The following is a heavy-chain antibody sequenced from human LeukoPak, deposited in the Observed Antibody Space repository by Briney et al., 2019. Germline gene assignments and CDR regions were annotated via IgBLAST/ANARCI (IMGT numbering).Heavy chain of an antibody. J-gene: IGHJ5*02. CDR1: GGTFSSYA. CDR3: AREGRSVPAVNWFDP. CDR2: IIPIFGTA. Sequence: ASVKVSCKASGGTFSSYAISWVRQAPGQGLEWMGGIIPIFGTANYAQKFQGRVTITTDESTSTAYMELSSLRSEDTAVYYCAREGRSVPAVNWFDPWGQGTLVTVSS. D-gene: IGHD2-2*01. V-gene: IGHV1-69*05.